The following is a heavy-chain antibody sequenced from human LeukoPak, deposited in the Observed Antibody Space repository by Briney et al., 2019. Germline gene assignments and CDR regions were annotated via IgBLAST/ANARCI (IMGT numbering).Heavy chain of an antibody. CDR1: GGSFSGYY. J-gene: IGHJ4*02. V-gene: IGHV4-34*01. CDR3: ASGALSGYYFGY. D-gene: IGHD3-22*01. Sequence: SETLSLTCAVYGGSFSGYYWSLIRQPPGKGLEWIGEINHSGSTNYNPSLKSRVTISVDTSKNQFSLKLSSVTAADTAVYYCASGALSGYYFGYWGQGTLVTVSS. CDR2: INHSGST.